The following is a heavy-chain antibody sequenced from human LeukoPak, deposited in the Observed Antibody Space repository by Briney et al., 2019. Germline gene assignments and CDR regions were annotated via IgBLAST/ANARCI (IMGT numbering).Heavy chain of an antibody. Sequence: GGSLRLSCAASGFTFDDYAMHWVRQAPGKGLEWVSGISWNSGSIGYADSVKGRFTISRDNAKNSLYLQMNSLRAEDTALYYCAKDRDVVVTAIDYWGQGTLVTVSS. D-gene: IGHD2-21*02. V-gene: IGHV3-9*01. CDR1: GFTFDDYA. CDR2: ISWNSGSI. J-gene: IGHJ4*02. CDR3: AKDRDVVVTAIDY.